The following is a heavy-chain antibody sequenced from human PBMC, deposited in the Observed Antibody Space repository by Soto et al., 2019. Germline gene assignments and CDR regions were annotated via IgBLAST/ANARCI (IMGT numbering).Heavy chain of an antibody. V-gene: IGHV3-49*03. CDR1: GLTVSNAY. CDR3: ARHSRVGESLPLNYYGLDV. CDR2: IRSKDYGGAT. Sequence: PGGALRLSCAASGLTVSNAYMAWFRQAPGKGLEWVGFIRSKDYGGATHYAASVEGRFTISRNDSKSVAYLQMSSLKTEDTAVYYCARHSRVGESLPLNYYGLDVWGQGTAVTVSS. D-gene: IGHD3-10*01. J-gene: IGHJ6*02.